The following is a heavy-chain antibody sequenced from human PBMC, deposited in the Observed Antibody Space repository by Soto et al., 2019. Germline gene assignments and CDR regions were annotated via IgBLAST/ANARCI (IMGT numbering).Heavy chain of an antibody. Sequence: QVQLVQSGAEVKKPGASVKVSCKASGYTFTSYYMHWVRQAPGQGLEWMGIINPSGGSTSYAQKFQGRVTMTRDTSTSTVYMELSSLRSEDTAVYCCARSIAAAGWADYWGQGTLVTVSS. V-gene: IGHV1-46*01. CDR1: GYTFTSYY. D-gene: IGHD6-13*01. CDR3: ARSIAAAGWADY. J-gene: IGHJ4*02. CDR2: INPSGGST.